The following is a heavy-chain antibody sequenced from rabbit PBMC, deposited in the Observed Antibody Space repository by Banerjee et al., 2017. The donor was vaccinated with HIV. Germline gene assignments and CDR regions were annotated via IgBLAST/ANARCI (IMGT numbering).Heavy chain of an antibody. CDR1: GFDFSSNA. D-gene: IGHD1-1*01. CDR2: IYASSSST. Sequence: QEQLVESGGGLVQPEGSLTLTCKASGFDFSSNAMCWVRQAPGKGLELIACIYASSSSTWYASWAKGRFAISKTSSTTVTLQMTSLTAADTATYFCARDGASNSGVAPNLWGPGTLVTVS. CDR3: ARDGASNSGVAPNL. J-gene: IGHJ4*01. V-gene: IGHV1S45*01.